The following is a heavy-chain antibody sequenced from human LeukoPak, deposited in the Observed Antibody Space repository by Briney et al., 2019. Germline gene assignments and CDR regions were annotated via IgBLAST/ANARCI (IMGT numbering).Heavy chain of an antibody. CDR1: GFTFSDYY. V-gene: IGHV3-11*01. CDR2: ISSSGSII. D-gene: IGHD3-10*01. J-gene: IGHJ5*02. CDR3: ARDAEGGYGSGTYYNWFDP. Sequence: GGSLRLSCAASGFTFSDYYMSWIRQAPGKGLEWVSYISSSGSIIYYADSVKGRFTISRDNAKNSLYLQMNSLRAEDTAVYYCARDAEGGYGSGTYYNWFDPWGQGTLVTVSS.